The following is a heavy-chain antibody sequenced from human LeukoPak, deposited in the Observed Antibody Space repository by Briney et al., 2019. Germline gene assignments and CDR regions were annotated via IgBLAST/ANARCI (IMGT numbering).Heavy chain of an antibody. V-gene: IGHV4-59*08. CDR1: GGSIRSYY. Sequence: AETLSLTCTVSGGSIRSYYWSRIRQPPGKGLEWIGYIYYSVSTNYIPSLTSRVTISVDMSKNQFSLKLTSVTAADTAVYYCARHLRGYSYGPFDYWGQGTLVTVSS. D-gene: IGHD5-18*01. CDR2: IYYSVST. J-gene: IGHJ4*02. CDR3: ARHLRGYSYGPFDY.